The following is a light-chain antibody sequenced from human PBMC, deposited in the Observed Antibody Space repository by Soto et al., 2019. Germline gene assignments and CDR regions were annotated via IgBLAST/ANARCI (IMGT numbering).Light chain of an antibody. V-gene: IGKV1-33*01. Sequence: DIQMTQSPSSLSASVGDRVTITCQASQDIRKYLNWYQQKPGRAPKLLIYGASNLEPGVPSRFSRSGYGTDFTFTISSLQTEDSATYYCHHYDNLPTLPFGPGT. CDR1: QDIRKY. CDR2: GAS. CDR3: HHYDNLPTLP. J-gene: IGKJ3*01.